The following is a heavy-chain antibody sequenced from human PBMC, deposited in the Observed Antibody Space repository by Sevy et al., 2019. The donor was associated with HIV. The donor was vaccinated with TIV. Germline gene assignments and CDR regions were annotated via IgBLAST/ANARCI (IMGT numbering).Heavy chain of an antibody. CDR2: LSFGCGRI. Sequence: RGFLRLSYVASGFNFNIYSMSWVRQAPGKRLEWVSTLSFGCGRINHADSVQGRFTMSRDDSKKTVYLEMNSLRPEDTAVYYCAREGCTKPHDYWGQGTLVTVSS. J-gene: IGHJ4*02. CDR1: GFNFNIYS. V-gene: IGHV3-23*01. D-gene: IGHD2-8*01. CDR3: AREGCTKPHDY.